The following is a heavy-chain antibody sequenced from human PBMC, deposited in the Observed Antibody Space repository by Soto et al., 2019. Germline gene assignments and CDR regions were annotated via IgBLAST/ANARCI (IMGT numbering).Heavy chain of an antibody. D-gene: IGHD6-13*01. V-gene: IGHV3-53*01. CDR3: AREAAAGTGYFDY. CDR2: IYSGGST. Sequence: GGSLRLSCAASGFTVSSNYMSWVRQAPGKGLEWVSVIYSGGSTYYADSVKGRFTISRDNSKNTLYLQMNSLRAEDTAVYYCAREAAAGTGYFDYWGQGTLVTVS. CDR1: GFTVSSNY. J-gene: IGHJ4*02.